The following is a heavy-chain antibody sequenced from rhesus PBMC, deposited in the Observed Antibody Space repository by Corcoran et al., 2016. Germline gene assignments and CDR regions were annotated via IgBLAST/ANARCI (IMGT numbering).Heavy chain of an antibody. Sequence: QVKLQQWGEGLVKPSETLSLTCAVYGGSISGYYYWSWIRQAPGKGLEWIGNIDGKSASTNYNPSRKNRVTMSKDTSKNQVSLKLSSVTAADTAVYYGARSQNGFDVWGPGVLVTVSS. CDR2: IDGKSAST. V-gene: IGHV4-73*01. CDR1: GGSISGYYY. CDR3: ARSQNGFDV. J-gene: IGHJ5-1*01.